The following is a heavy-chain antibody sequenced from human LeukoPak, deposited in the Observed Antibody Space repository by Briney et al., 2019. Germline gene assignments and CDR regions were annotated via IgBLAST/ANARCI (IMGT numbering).Heavy chain of an antibody. CDR3: AKKGLVGTTDLRAFDY. D-gene: IGHD1-26*01. Sequence: GGSLRLSCAASGFTFSSSTMNWVRQAPGQGLEWVSGIGSLSIGSYYADSVKGRFTISRDNSKDMLYLQMNSLRAEDTAVYYCAKKGLVGTTDLRAFDYWGQGTLVTVSS. J-gene: IGHJ4*02. CDR1: GFTFSSST. V-gene: IGHV3-23*01. CDR2: IGSLSIGS.